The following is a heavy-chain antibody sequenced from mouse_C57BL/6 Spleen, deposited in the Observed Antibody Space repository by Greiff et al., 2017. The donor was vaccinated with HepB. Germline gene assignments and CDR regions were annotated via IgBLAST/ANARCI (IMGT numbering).Heavy chain of an antibody. V-gene: IGHV2-9-1*01. CDR1: GFSLTSYA. CDR2: IWTGGGT. Sequence: VQLQESGPGLVAPSQSLSITCTVSGFSLTSYAISWVRQPPGKGLEWLGVIWTGGGTNYNSALKTRLSISKDNSKSQVFLKMNSLQTDDTARYYCARTLIYDGYYKDYWGQGTSVTVSS. J-gene: IGHJ4*01. D-gene: IGHD2-3*01. CDR3: ARTLIYDGYYKDY.